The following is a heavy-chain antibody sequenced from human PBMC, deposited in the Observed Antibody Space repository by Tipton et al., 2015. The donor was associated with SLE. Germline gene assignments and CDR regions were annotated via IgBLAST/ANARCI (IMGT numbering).Heavy chain of an antibody. Sequence: SLRLSCTASGFTFGDYAMSWFRQAPGKGLEWVGFIRSKAYGGTTEYAASVKGRFTISRDDSKSIAYLQMNSLKTEDTAVYYCTRDQLRFLGWFPGFDPWGQGTLVTVSS. V-gene: IGHV3-49*03. CDR1: GFTFGDYA. CDR3: TRDQLRFLGWFPGFDP. J-gene: IGHJ5*02. D-gene: IGHD3-3*01. CDR2: IRSKAYGGTT.